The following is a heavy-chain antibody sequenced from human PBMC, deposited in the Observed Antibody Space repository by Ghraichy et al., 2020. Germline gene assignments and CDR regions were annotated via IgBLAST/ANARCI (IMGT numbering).Heavy chain of an antibody. D-gene: IGHD4-17*01. J-gene: IGHJ4*02. V-gene: IGHV4-59*01. CDR3: ARVHGDYFFDY. CDR1: GGSISSYY. CDR2: IYYSGST. Sequence: SETLSLTCTVSGGSISSYYWSWIRQPPGKGLEWIGYIYYSGSTNYNPSLKSRVTISVDTSKNQFSLKLSSVTAADTAVYYCARVHGDYFFDYWGQGTLVTVSS.